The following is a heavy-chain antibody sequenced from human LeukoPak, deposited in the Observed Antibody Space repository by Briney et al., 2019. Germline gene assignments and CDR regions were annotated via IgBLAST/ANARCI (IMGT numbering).Heavy chain of an antibody. CDR1: GYTLTELS. V-gene: IGHV1-24*01. CDR2: FDPEDGET. J-gene: IGHJ4*02. Sequence: ASVKVSCKVSGYTLTELSMHWVRQAPGKGLEWMGGFDPEDGETIYAQKFQGRVTMTEDTSTDTAYMELSSLRSEDTAVYYCATRTTVTTPGGYYFDYWGQGTLVTVSS. CDR3: ATRTTVTTPGGYYFDY. D-gene: IGHD4-17*01.